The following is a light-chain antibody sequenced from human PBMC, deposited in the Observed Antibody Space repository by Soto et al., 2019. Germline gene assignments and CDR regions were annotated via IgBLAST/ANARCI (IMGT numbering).Light chain of an antibody. CDR2: LGS. CDR3: MQALQTPFT. V-gene: IGKV2-28*01. CDR1: QSLLHSNGYNY. Sequence: DLVMTQSPLSLPVTPGETASISCRSSQSLLHSNGYNYLDWYLQRPGQSPQLLIYLGSTRASGVPDRFXGSGSGPDFTLKISRVEAEDVGVYYCMQALQTPFTFGPGTKVDF. J-gene: IGKJ3*01.